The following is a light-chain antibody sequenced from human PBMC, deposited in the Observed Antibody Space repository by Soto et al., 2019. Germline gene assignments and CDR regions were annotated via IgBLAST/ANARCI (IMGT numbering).Light chain of an antibody. Sequence: QSALTQPASVSGSPGQSITISCTGTSSDVGGYNYVSWYQQHPGKAPKLMIYDVSNRPSGVSNRFSRSKSGNMASLTISGLQAEDEADYYCSSYTSSSTLYVFGTGTKVTVL. V-gene: IGLV2-14*01. J-gene: IGLJ1*01. CDR2: DVS. CDR1: SSDVGGYNY. CDR3: SSYTSSSTLYV.